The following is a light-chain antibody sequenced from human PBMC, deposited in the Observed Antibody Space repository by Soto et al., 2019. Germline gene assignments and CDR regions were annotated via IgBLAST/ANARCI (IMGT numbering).Light chain of an antibody. CDR2: GAS. V-gene: IGKV3-20*01. Sequence: EIVLTQSPGTLSLSPGERATLSCRASQSVSSSYLTWYQQKPGQAPRLLIYGASTRATSIPARFSGSGSGTDFTLTISSLQPDDFATYYCQHYNSYSEAFGQGTKVDIK. CDR3: QHYNSYSEA. J-gene: IGKJ1*01. CDR1: QSVSSSY.